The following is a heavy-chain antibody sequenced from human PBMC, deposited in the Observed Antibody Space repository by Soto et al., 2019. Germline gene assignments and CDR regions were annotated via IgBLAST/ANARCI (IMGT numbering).Heavy chain of an antibody. Sequence: QVQLVESGGGMVRPGGSLRLSCAASGFTLSDYFMAWVCQSPMQGLEWISSSSNSGGYITYADSVRGRFTISRDNAKSSLYLQMNSLRAEDSAVYYCARIQLAAYAFDIWGQGALVTVSS. V-gene: IGHV3-11*06. CDR1: GFTLSDYF. D-gene: IGHD6-25*01. CDR3: ARIQLAAYAFDI. CDR2: SSNSGGYI. J-gene: IGHJ3*02.